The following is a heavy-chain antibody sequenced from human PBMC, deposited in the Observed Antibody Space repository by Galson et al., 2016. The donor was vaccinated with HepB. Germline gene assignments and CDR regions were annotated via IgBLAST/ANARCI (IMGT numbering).Heavy chain of an antibody. V-gene: IGHV3-33*01. Sequence: SLRLSCAASGATSGFTFSSSGMHWVRQAPGRGLEWVAMIWNDGSNQHYADSVKGRFSIYRDNSKNALYLQMNSLTAEDTAVYYCARDKGTLAADYWGQGTLVTVSS. CDR2: IWNDGSNQ. CDR1: GATSGFTFSSSG. J-gene: IGHJ4*02. D-gene: IGHD6-19*01. CDR3: ARDKGTLAADY.